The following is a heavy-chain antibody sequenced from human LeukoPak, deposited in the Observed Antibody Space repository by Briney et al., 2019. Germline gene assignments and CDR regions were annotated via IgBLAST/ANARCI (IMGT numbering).Heavy chain of an antibody. Sequence: SVKVSCKASGGTFSSYAISWVRQAPGQGLEWMGRIIPIFGTANYAQKFQGRVTITTDESTSTAYMELSSLRSEDTAVYYCAVTGLYNHYYYYYMDVWGKGTTVTVSS. CDR1: GGTFSSYA. D-gene: IGHD7-27*01. V-gene: IGHV1-69*05. J-gene: IGHJ6*03. CDR2: IIPIFGTA. CDR3: AVTGLYNHYYYYYMDV.